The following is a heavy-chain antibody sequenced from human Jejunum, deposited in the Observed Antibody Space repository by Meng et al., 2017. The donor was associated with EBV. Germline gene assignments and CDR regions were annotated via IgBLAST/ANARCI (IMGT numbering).Heavy chain of an antibody. CDR2: ITDSGGST. CDR1: GFTFNSHT. J-gene: IGHJ5*02. Sequence: EVQLVESGGGLVQPGGSMRLSWAASGFTFNSHTMSWVRQAPGKGLEWVSAITDSGGSTYYTDSVKGRFTISRDNSKNTLYLQMNSLRAEDTAVYYCAKLTRAWGQGTLVTVSS. CDR3: AKLTRA. V-gene: IGHV3-23*04.